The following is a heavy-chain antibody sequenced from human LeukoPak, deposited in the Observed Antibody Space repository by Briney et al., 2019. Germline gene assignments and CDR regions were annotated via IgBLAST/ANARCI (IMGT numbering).Heavy chain of an antibody. Sequence: SETLSLTCTVSGDSIRSRSCYWGWIRQPPGMGLEWVGSFSNTGNTYYNPSLKSRVTISVDTSKNQFHLQMKSVTAADTAMYFCARHQGLAWIGYFLAYWGQGTLVTVSS. CDR2: FSNTGNT. CDR3: ARHQGLAWIGYFLAY. V-gene: IGHV4-39*01. D-gene: IGHD3-3*01. CDR1: GDSIRSRSCY. J-gene: IGHJ4*02.